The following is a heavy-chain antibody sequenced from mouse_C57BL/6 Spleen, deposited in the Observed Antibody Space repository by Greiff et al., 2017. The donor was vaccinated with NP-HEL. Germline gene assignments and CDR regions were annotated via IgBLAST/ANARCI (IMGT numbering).Heavy chain of an antibody. J-gene: IGHJ2*01. D-gene: IGHD2-14*01. CDR2: IDPSDSYT. Sequence: QVQLQQPGAELVKPGASVKLSCKASGYTFTSYWMQWVKQRPGQGLEWIGEIDPSDSYTNYNQKFKGKATLTVDTSSSTAYMQLSSLTSEDSAVYYCARVRYFDYWGKGTTLTVSS. V-gene: IGHV1-50*01. CDR3: ARVRYFDY. CDR1: GYTFTSYW.